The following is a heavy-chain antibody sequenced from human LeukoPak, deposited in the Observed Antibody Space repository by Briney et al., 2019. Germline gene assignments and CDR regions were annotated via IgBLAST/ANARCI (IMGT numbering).Heavy chain of an antibody. V-gene: IGHV3-23*01. CDR2: ISGSGGST. D-gene: IGHD3/OR15-3a*01. CDR3: AKYSRPRGLGPVDY. Sequence: GGSLRLSCAASGFTFSSYAMSWVRQAPGKGLEWVSAISGSGGSTYYADSVKGRFTISRDNSKNTLYLQMNSLRAEDTAVYYCAKYSRPRGLGPVDYWGQGTLVTVSS. CDR1: GFTFSSYA. J-gene: IGHJ4*02.